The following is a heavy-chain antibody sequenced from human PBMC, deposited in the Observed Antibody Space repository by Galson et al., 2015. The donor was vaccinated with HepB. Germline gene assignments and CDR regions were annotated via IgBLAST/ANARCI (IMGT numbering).Heavy chain of an antibody. V-gene: IGHV1-69*10. D-gene: IGHD1-26*01. Sequence: SVKVSCKASGGTFSSYAISWVRQAPGQGLEWMGGIIPILGIANYAQKFQGRVTITADKSTSTAYMELSSLRSEDTAVYYCAREAWEDPKAHYWGQGTLVTVSS. CDR2: IIPILGIA. CDR1: GGTFSSYA. J-gene: IGHJ4*02. CDR3: AREAWEDPKAHY.